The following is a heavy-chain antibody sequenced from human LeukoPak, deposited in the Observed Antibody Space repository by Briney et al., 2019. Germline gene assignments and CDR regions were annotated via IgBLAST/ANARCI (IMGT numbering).Heavy chain of an antibody. J-gene: IGHJ3*01. Sequence: PGRSLRLSCAASGFNFSDYAMHWVRQAPGKGLEWVAVPSYGGTNKYYADSVKGRFTISRDNSKNTMFLQMNSLRAEDTAVYHCARDRSGYANDAFDFWGQGTMVTVSS. D-gene: IGHD3-3*01. CDR1: GFNFSDYA. CDR3: ARDRSGYANDAFDF. V-gene: IGHV3-30-3*01. CDR2: PSYGGTNK.